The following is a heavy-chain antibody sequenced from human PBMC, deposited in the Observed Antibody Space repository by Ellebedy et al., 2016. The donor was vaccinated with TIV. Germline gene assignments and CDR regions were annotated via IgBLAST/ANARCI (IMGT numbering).Heavy chain of an antibody. D-gene: IGHD2-2*01. CDR3: ARDVPADAAALLDY. J-gene: IGHJ4*02. Sequence: AASVKVSCKASGYPFPNYGVSWVRQAPGQGLEWVGWISAYNGNTKYGHKFQGRISLTTDTSMGTAYMELRSLRSDDTGVYFCARDVPADAAALLDYWGQGTRVTVSS. CDR1: GYPFPNYG. V-gene: IGHV1-18*04. CDR2: ISAYNGNT.